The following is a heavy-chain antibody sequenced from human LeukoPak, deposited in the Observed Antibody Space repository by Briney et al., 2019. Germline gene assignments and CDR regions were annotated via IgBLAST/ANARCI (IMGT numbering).Heavy chain of an antibody. CDR1: GYTFTGYY. CDR2: INPNSGGT. J-gene: IGHJ5*02. Sequence: GASVTVSCKASGYTFTGYYMHWVRQAPAQGLEWVGWINPNSGGTNYAQKFQGWVTMTRDTSISTAYMELSRLRSDDTAVYYCARDRGGYCSSTSCYGSFWFDPWGQGTLVTVSS. V-gene: IGHV1-2*04. CDR3: ARDRGGYCSSTSCYGSFWFDP. D-gene: IGHD2-2*01.